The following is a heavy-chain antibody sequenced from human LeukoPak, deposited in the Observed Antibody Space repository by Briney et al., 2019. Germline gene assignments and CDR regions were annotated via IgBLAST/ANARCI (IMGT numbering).Heavy chain of an antibody. V-gene: IGHV3-7*01. CDR2: IKQDGSEK. Sequence: GGSLRLSCAASGSTFSSHWMHWVRQAPGKGLEWVANIKQDGSEKYYVYSVKGRFTISRDNAKNSLYLQMNGLRAEDTAVYYCARSSTWLSYGMDVWGQGTTVTVSS. J-gene: IGHJ6*02. CDR1: GSTFSSHW. D-gene: IGHD6-19*01. CDR3: ARSSTWLSYGMDV.